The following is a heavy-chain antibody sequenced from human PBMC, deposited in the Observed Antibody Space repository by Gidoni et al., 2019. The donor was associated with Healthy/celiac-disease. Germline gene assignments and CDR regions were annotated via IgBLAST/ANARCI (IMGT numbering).Heavy chain of an antibody. V-gene: IGHV1-69*08. CDR1: GGTFSSYT. J-gene: IGHJ4*02. Sequence: QVQLVQSGAAVKKPGSSVKVSCKASGGTFSSYTISWVRQAPGQGLEWMGRIIPILGIANYAQKFQGRVTITADKSTSTAYMELSSLRSEDTAVYYCARDADKMATGYWGQGTLVTVSS. CDR2: IIPILGIA. CDR3: ARDADKMATGY. D-gene: IGHD5-12*01.